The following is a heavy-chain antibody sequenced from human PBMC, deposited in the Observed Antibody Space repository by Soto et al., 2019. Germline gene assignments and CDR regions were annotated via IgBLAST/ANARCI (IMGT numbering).Heavy chain of an antibody. CDR3: ARDGGNICSGGSCYFQAPDY. CDR2: ISGSGRST. D-gene: IGHD2-15*01. Sequence: EVQLLESGGGSVQPGGSLRLSCSASGFTFSNYAMSCVRQAPGKGLEWVASISGSGRSTNYADSVKGRFTISRDNSKNTLAVQMSSLRAEDTAVYYCARDGGNICSGGSCYFQAPDYWGQGTLVTVSP. CDR1: GFTFSNYA. J-gene: IGHJ4*02. V-gene: IGHV3-23*01.